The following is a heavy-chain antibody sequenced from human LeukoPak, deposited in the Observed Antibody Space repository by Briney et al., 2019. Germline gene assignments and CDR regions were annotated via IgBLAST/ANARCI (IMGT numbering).Heavy chain of an antibody. CDR1: GYTFTGYY. V-gene: IGHV1-2*04. Sequence: ASVKVSCKASGYTFTGYYMHWVRQAPGQGLEWMGWINPNSGGTNYAQKFQGWVTMTRDTSISTAYMELSRLRSDDTAVYYCARGNALDIVVVPAAMSGSNWFDPWGQGTLVTVSS. J-gene: IGHJ5*02. CDR2: INPNSGGT. D-gene: IGHD2-2*01. CDR3: ARGNALDIVVVPAAMSGSNWFDP.